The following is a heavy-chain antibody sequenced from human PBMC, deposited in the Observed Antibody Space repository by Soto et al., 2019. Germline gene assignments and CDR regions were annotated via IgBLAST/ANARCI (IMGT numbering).Heavy chain of an antibody. V-gene: IGHV4-34*01. CDR2: INHSGST. CDR3: AXGRTHSSGWYSEDAFDI. J-gene: IGHJ3*02. D-gene: IGHD6-19*01. CDR1: GGSFGCYS. Sequence: SRPLSLPCAVLGGSFGCYSWAGIRHPQGKGLEWIGEINHSGSTNYNPSLKSRVTISVDTSKNQFSLKLSSVTAADTAVYYCAXGRTHSSGWYSEDAFDIWGQGTMVTVSS.